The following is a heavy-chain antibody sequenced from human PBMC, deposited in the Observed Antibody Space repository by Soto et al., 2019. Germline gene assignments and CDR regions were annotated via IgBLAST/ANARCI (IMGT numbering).Heavy chain of an antibody. CDR2: IFYSGST. D-gene: IGHD5-18*01. Sequence: SETLSLTCTVSGGSIRSYYWTWIRQPPGKGLEWLGYIFYSGSTFYNPSLKSRVTISIHTSKSQFSLQLTSVTAADTAVYYCARGAADTAMVDSWGQGTLVTVPQ. CDR1: GGSIRSYY. J-gene: IGHJ4*02. CDR3: ARGAADTAMVDS. V-gene: IGHV4-59*01.